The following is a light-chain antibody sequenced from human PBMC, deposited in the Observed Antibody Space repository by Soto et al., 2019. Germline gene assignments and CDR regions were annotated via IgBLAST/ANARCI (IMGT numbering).Light chain of an antibody. Sequence: QSVLTQSPSASASLGASVKLTCTLSSGHSTYAIAWHQQQPDKGPRYLMKLHSDATHIKDDGIPDRFSGSSSGAERYLTISSLQSEDEADYYCQTWDSGMGVFGGGTKLTVL. CDR3: QTWDSGMGV. V-gene: IGLV4-69*01. J-gene: IGLJ3*02. CDR1: SGHSTYA. CDR2: LHSDATH.